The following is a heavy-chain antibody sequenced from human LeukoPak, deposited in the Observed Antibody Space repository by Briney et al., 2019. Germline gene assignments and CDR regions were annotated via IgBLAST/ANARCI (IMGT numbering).Heavy chain of an antibody. D-gene: IGHD3-10*01. CDR2: MNPNSGNT. J-gene: IGHJ4*02. V-gene: IGHV1-8*01. Sequence: ASVKVSCKASGYTFTSYDTNWVRQATGQGLEWMGWMNPNSGNTGYAQKFQGRVTMTRNTSISTAYMELSSLRSEDTAVYYCARGRTLHYYGSGRSPFYWGQGTLVTVSS. CDR1: GYTFTSYD. CDR3: ARGRTLHYYGSGRSPFY.